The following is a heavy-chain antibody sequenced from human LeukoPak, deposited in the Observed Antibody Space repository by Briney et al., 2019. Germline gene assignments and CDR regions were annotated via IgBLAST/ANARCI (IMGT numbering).Heavy chain of an antibody. CDR2: INNVASHI. CDR1: GFTFSSSA. V-gene: IGHV3-21*04. Sequence: GGSLRLSCAASGFTFSSSAMNWVRQAPGKGLEWVSSINNVASHIYYAHSVKGRFTISRDNAKNSLYLQMNSLRAEDTAVYYCAKDLSLPWGWNGWFDPWGQGTLVTVSS. CDR3: AKDLSLPWGWNGWFDP. D-gene: IGHD1-1*01. J-gene: IGHJ5*02.